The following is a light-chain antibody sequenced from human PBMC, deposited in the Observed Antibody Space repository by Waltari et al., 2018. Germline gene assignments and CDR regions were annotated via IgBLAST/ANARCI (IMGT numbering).Light chain of an antibody. Sequence: SYALTQPPSVSVSPGQTARITCSGDALPKKYSYWYQQRSGPAPVLVIFEDRKRPSGIPERFSGSSSGTMATLTISGAQVEDEADYYCYSTDSTGNQGRLFGGGTRLTVL. CDR2: EDR. CDR1: ALPKKY. J-gene: IGLJ2*01. V-gene: IGLV3-10*01. CDR3: YSTDSTGNQGRL.